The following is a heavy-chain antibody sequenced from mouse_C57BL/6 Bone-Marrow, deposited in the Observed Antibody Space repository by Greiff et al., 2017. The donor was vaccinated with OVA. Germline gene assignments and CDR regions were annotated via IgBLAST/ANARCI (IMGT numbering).Heavy chain of an antibody. CDR2: IYPGDGDT. V-gene: IGHV1-82*01. CDR3: AREDDYDWYVDV. D-gene: IGHD2-4*01. Sequence: QVQLKQSGPELVKPGASVKISCKASGYAFSSSWMNWVKQRPGKGLEWIGRIYPGDGDTNYNGKFKGKATLTADKSSSTAYMQLSSLTSEDSAVYCCAREDDYDWYVDVWGSGTTVTVSS. J-gene: IGHJ1*01. CDR1: GYAFSSSW.